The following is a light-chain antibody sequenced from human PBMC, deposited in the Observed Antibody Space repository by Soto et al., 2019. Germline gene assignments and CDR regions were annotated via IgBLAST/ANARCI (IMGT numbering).Light chain of an antibody. Sequence: EIVLTQSPATLSVSPGERVTLSCRASQSVDINLAWYPQKPGQAPRLLIYGASTRATDMSGTFSGRGSGTEFTLTISNVPPEDFAVYFCQQYGRSPVTFGPGTKVDTK. CDR2: GAS. V-gene: IGKV3-15*01. CDR3: QQYGRSPVT. CDR1: QSVDIN. J-gene: IGKJ3*01.